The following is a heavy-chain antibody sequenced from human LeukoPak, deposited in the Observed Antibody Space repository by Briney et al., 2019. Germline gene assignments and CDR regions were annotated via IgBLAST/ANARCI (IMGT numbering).Heavy chain of an antibody. J-gene: IGHJ3*02. CDR3: ARSSGISGTGTFDI. CDR1: GGSISSGSYY. D-gene: IGHD1-7*01. Sequence: SETLSLTCSVSGGSISSGSYYWSWIRQPAGRGLEWIGRIYTRGNTKYNPSLKSRVTMSADTSKNQVSLNLTFVTAADAAVYYCARSSGISGTGTFDIWGQGTVVTVSS. CDR2: IYTRGNT. V-gene: IGHV4-61*02.